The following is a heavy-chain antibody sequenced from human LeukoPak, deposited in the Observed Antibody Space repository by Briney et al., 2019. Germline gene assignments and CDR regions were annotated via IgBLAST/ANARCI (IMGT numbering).Heavy chain of an antibody. D-gene: IGHD2-2*01. CDR3: ARESCTSSSCYARYYYGMDV. CDR2: IFHSGNT. J-gene: IGHJ6*04. Sequence: SGTLSLTCAVSGGAISSANWWSWARQPPGKGLEWIREIFHSGNTNYNPSLKSRVTISVDKSKNQFSLKLTSVTAADTAVYYCARESCTSSSCYARYYYGMDVWGKGTTVTVSS. CDR1: GGAISSANW. V-gene: IGHV4-4*02.